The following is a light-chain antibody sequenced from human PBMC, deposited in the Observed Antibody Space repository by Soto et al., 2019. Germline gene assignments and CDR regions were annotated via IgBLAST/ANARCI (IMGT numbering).Light chain of an antibody. CDR3: QQYYSTPLT. Sequence: DIVMTQSPDSLAVSLGERATINCESSQSVLASSDNKNYLAWYQQRPGQPPKLLIYWTSTRESGVPDRFSGSGSGTDVSLTVSSLQAEDVAVYSCQQYYSTPLTFGGGTKVEIK. CDR2: WTS. V-gene: IGKV4-1*01. CDR1: QSVLASSDNKNY. J-gene: IGKJ4*01.